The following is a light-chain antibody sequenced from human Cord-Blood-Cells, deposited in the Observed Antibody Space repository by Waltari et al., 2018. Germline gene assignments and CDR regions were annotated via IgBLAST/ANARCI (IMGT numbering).Light chain of an antibody. CDR3: SSYTSSSTVV. Sequence: QSALTQPASVSGSPGQSIPISCTGNSSDVGGDNYVSWYQQHPGKAPKLMIYDVSNRPSGVSNRFSGSKSGNTASLTISGLQAEDEADYYCSSYTSSSTVVFGGGTKLTVL. J-gene: IGLJ2*01. CDR1: SSDVGGDNY. V-gene: IGLV2-14*01. CDR2: DVS.